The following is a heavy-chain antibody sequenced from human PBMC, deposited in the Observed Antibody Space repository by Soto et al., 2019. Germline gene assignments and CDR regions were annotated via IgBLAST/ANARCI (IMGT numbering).Heavy chain of an antibody. Sequence: QVQLQESGPGLVKPSQTLSLTCTVSGGSISSGGYYWTWIRQHPGKGLEWIGYIYYSGSTYYNPSLKSRVTISVDTSKNQFSLKRSSVNAADTAVYYCARVRNLERATIGPWGQGTLVTVSS. J-gene: IGHJ5*02. D-gene: IGHD5-12*01. CDR3: ARVRNLERATIGP. V-gene: IGHV4-31*03. CDR2: IYYSGST. CDR1: GGSISSGGYY.